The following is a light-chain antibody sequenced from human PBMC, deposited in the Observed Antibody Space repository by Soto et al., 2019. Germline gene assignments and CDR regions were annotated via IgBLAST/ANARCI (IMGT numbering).Light chain of an antibody. Sequence: QSALTQPATVSGSPGQSITTSCTGTSSDVGSYNLVSWYQQHPGKAPKLMIYGVSKRPSGVSNRFSGSKSGNTASLTISGLQAEDEADYYCCSYAGSSTSPYVFGTGTKVTVL. V-gene: IGLV2-23*02. CDR1: SSDVGSYNL. CDR3: CSYAGSSTSPYV. CDR2: GVS. J-gene: IGLJ1*01.